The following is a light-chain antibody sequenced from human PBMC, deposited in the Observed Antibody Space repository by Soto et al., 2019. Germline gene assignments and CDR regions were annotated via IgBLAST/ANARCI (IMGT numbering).Light chain of an antibody. CDR1: QYISSNY. CDR2: GAF. CDR3: QQYDTSPLP. Sequence: EVVLTQSPGTLSLSPGERATLSCRASQYISSNYLAWYQQKPGRAPRLLIFGAFNRAPGVPDRFSGSASGTDFALTISGLEPEDFAVYYCQQYDTSPLPFGGGTKV. V-gene: IGKV3-20*01. J-gene: IGKJ4*01.